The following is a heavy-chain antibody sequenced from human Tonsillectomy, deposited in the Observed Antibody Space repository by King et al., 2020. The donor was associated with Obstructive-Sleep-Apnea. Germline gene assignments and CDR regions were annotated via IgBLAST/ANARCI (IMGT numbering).Heavy chain of an antibody. CDR1: GGSINSGGFY. CDR3: ARLRVTTVTPWVYFFDY. CDR2: IYYSGST. D-gene: IGHD4-17*01. V-gene: IGHV4-31*03. J-gene: IGHJ4*02. Sequence: VQLQESGPGLVRPSQTLSLTCTVSGGSINSGGFYWSWIRQHPGKGLEWIGNIYYSGSTYYNPSLKSRLTISVDTSKNQFSLKLSSVTAAYTAVYYCARLRVTTVTPWVYFFDYWGQGTLVTVSS.